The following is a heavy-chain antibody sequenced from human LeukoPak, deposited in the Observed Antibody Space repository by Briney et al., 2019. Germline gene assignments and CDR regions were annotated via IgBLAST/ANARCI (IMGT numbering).Heavy chain of an antibody. Sequence: GGSLRLSCAASGFTFSISAMSWVRQAPGKGLEWVSGISDSGGRTFYADSVKGRFTIYRDNSKKPLYLQMNSLRAEDAAVYYCAKVRYSGSYWDYWGQGTLVTVSS. CDR1: GFTFSISA. D-gene: IGHD1-26*01. J-gene: IGHJ4*02. CDR2: ISDSGGRT. CDR3: AKVRYSGSYWDY. V-gene: IGHV3-23*01.